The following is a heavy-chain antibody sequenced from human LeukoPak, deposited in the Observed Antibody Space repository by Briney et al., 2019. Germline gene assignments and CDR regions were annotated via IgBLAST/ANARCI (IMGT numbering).Heavy chain of an antibody. CDR1: GGSFSGYY. CDR2: INHSGST. Sequence: SETLSLTCAVYGGSFSGYYWSWIRQPPGKGLEWIGEINHSGSTNYNPSLKSRVTISVDTSKSQFSLKLSSVTAADTAVYYCAGGKIQLWSPTYIDYWGQGTLVTVSS. J-gene: IGHJ4*02. D-gene: IGHD5-18*01. V-gene: IGHV4-34*01. CDR3: AGGKIQLWSPTYIDY.